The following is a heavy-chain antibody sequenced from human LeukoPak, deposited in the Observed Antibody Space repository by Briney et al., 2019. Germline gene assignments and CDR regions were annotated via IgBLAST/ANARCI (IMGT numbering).Heavy chain of an antibody. D-gene: IGHD1-26*01. Sequence: GGSLRLSCAASGFTFSSYAMTWVRQAPGKGLEWVSSISGSGGSTNYADSVMGRFTISRDNSKNTLYLQMISLRAEDTAVYYCAKDRGSYRLFDYWGQGTLVTVSS. CDR1: GFTFSSYA. V-gene: IGHV3-23*01. J-gene: IGHJ4*02. CDR3: AKDRGSYRLFDY. CDR2: ISGSGGST.